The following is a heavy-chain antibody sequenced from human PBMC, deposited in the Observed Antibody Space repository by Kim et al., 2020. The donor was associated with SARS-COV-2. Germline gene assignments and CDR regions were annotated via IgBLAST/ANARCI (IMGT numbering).Heavy chain of an antibody. CDR2: INHSGST. D-gene: IGHD1-7*01. CDR1: GGSFSGYY. CDR3: ARVRILGGYNWNYEGLIDY. J-gene: IGHJ4*02. V-gene: IGHV4-34*01. Sequence: SETLSLTCAVYGGSFSGYYWSWIRQPPGKGLEWIGEINHSGSTNYNPSLKSRVTISVDTSKNQFSLKLSSVTAADTAVYYCARVRILGGYNWNYEGLIDYWGQGTLVTVSS.